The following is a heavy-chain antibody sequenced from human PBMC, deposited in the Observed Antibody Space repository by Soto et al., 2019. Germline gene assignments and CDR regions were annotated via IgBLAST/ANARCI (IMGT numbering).Heavy chain of an antibody. CDR2: INPSGGST. CDR3: AIDRGDNRGAYCSSTSCYSYFDS. Sequence: ASVKVSCKASGYTFTSYYMHWVRQAPGQGLEWMGIINPSGGSTSYAQKYQGRVTMTRDTSTSTVYMELSSLRSEDTAVYYCAIDRGDNRGAYCSSTSCYSYFDSWGQGTLVTVSS. CDR1: GYTFTSYY. J-gene: IGHJ4*02. V-gene: IGHV1-46*01. D-gene: IGHD2-2*01.